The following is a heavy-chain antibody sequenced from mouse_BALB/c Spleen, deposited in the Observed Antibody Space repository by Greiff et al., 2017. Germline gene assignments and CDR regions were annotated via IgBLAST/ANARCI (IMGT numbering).Heavy chain of an antibody. D-gene: IGHD1-2*01. CDR2: INPSSGYT. CDR1: GYTFTSYT. Sequence: QVQLQQSAAELARPGASVKMSCKASGYTFTSYTMHWVKQRPGQGLEWIGYINPSSGYTEYNQKFKDKTTLTADKSSSTAYMQLSSLTSEDSAVYYCARARITTATPYFDVWGAGTTVTVSS. CDR3: ARARITTATPYFDV. V-gene: IGHV1-4*02. J-gene: IGHJ1*01.